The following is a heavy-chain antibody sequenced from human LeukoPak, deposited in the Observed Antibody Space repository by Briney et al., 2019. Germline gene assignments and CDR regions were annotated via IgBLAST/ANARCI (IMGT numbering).Heavy chain of an antibody. CDR2: XXXXXTTI. J-gene: IGHJ4*02. Sequence: GGSLRLSCAASGFSFSTSSMSWVRQTPGKGLEXXXXXXXXXTTIYYADSVKGRFTISRDNARNSLYLQMNDLRGEDTGAYFCARDARSHCGTDACYGPYFDYWGQGSLVTVSS. V-gene: IGHV3-48*01. CDR3: ARDARSHCGTDACYGPYFDY. CDR1: GFSFSTSS. D-gene: IGHD2-2*01.